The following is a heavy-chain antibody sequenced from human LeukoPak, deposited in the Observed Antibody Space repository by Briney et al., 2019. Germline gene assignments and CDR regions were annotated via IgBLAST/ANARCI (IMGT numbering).Heavy chain of an antibody. CDR3: ARPQLLWFGEGGAFDI. J-gene: IGHJ3*02. Sequence: GGSLRLSCAASGFTFSDYYMSWIRQAPGKGLEWVSYISSSSSYTNYADSVKGRFTISRDNAKNSLYLQMNSLRAEDTAAYYCARPQLLWFGEGGAFDIWGQGTMVTVSS. V-gene: IGHV3-11*06. CDR1: GFTFSDYY. D-gene: IGHD3-10*01. CDR2: ISSSSSYT.